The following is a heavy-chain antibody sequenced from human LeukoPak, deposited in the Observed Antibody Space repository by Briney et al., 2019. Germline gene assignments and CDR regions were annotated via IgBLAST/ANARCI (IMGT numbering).Heavy chain of an antibody. CDR3: AKARYCSSTSCYRPGYFQH. CDR1: GFTFSSYG. CDR2: IRYDGSNK. Sequence: GGSLSLSCAASGFTFSSYGMHWVRQAPGKGLEWVAFIRYDGSNKYYADSVKGRFTISRDNSKNTLYLQMNSLRAEDTAVYYCAKARYCSSTSCYRPGYFQHWGQGTLVTVSS. D-gene: IGHD2-2*01. V-gene: IGHV3-30*02. J-gene: IGHJ1*01.